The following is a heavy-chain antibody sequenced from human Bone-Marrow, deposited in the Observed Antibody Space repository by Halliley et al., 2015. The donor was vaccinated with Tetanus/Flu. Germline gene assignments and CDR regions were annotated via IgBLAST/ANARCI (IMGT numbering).Heavy chain of an antibody. Sequence: EGRTGTCADSGKGRFTYTRDNARSSLFLQMNSLRAEDTAVYYCVRDQWDYYPSSGDDFDHWGQGTLVTVSS. V-gene: IGHV3-74*03. CDR2: EGRTG. CDR3: VRDQWDYYPSSGDDFDH. J-gene: IGHJ4*02. D-gene: IGHD3-22*01.